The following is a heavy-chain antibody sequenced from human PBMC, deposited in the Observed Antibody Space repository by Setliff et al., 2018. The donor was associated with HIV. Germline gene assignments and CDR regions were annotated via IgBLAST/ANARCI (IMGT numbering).Heavy chain of an antibody. D-gene: IGHD3-3*01. Sequence: SETLSLTCTVSGDSISSANYFWNWIRQPAGKGLEWIGHIYTTGRTNYNPSLKSRVTISVDTSKNQFSLKLSSVTAADTAVYYCARGFLSIFGVVSYFDYWGQGTLVTVSS. V-gene: IGHV4-61*09. CDR2: IYTTGRT. J-gene: IGHJ4*02. CDR3: ARGFLSIFGVVSYFDY. CDR1: GDSISSANYF.